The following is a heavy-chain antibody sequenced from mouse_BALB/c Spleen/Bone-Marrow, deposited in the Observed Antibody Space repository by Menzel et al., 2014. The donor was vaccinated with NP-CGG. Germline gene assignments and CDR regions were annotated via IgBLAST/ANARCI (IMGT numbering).Heavy chain of an antibody. D-gene: IGHD1-1*02. CDR1: GFTFSSYT. CDR2: ISNGGGST. CDR3: ARGGNPFAY. J-gene: IGHJ3*01. Sequence: EVQRVESGGGLVQPGGSLKLSCAASGFTFSSYTMSWVRQTPEKRLEWVAYISNGGGSTYYPDTVKGRFTISGDNAKNTLYLQMSSLKSEDTAMYYCARGGNPFAYWGQGTLVTVSA. V-gene: IGHV5-12-2*01.